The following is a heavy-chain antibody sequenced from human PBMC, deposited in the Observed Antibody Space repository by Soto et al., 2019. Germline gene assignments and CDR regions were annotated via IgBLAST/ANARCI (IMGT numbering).Heavy chain of an antibody. V-gene: IGHV4-34*01. D-gene: IGHD6-6*01. CDR3: ARDQIAALDP. CDR1: GGSFSGYY. J-gene: IGHJ5*02. CDR2: INHSGST. Sequence: SETLSLTCAVYGGSFSGYYWSWIRQPPGKGLEWIGEINHSGSTNYNPSLKSRVTISVDTSKNQFSLKLSSVTAADTAVCYCARDQIAALDPWGQGTLVTVSS.